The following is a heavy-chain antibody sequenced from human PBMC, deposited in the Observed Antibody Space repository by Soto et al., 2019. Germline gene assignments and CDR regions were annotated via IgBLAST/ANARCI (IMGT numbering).Heavy chain of an antibody. CDR1: GFTFSSYW. Sequence: EVQLVESGGGLVQPGGSLRLSCAASGFTFSSYWMHWVRQAPGKGLVWVSRINSDGSSTSYADSVKGRFTISRDNAKNTLYLQMKSLRAEDTAVYYCARVYCSGGSGYHLDYWGQGTLVTVSS. V-gene: IGHV3-74*01. CDR3: ARVYCSGGSGYHLDY. D-gene: IGHD2-15*01. CDR2: INSDGSST. J-gene: IGHJ4*02.